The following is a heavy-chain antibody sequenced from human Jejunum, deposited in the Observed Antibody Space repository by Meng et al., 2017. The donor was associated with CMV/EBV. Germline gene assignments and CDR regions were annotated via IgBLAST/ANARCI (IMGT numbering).Heavy chain of an antibody. J-gene: IGHJ4*02. CDR1: GGSISSSNW. CDR3: ASFPPPGKQWLVTDY. Sequence: QVLLQESGPGLVKPSEPLSLTCAVSGGSISSSNWWSWVRQPPGKGLEWIGEIYHSGSTNYNPSLKSRVTISVDKSKNQFSLKLSSVTAADTAVYYCASFPPPGKQWLVTDYWGQGTPVTVSS. D-gene: IGHD6-19*01. CDR2: IYHSGST. V-gene: IGHV4-4*02.